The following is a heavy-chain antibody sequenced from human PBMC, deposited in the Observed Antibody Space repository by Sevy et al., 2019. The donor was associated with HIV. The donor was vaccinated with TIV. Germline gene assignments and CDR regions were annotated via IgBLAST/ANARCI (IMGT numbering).Heavy chain of an antibody. Sequence: GGSLRLSCAASGFTFSSYAMSWVRQAPGKGLEWVSAISGSGGRTYYADSVKGRFTISRDNSKNTLYLQMNSLRAEDTAVYYCARDCSSTSCLWGMDVWGQGTTVTVSS. CDR2: ISGSGGRT. J-gene: IGHJ6*02. CDR3: ARDCSSTSCLWGMDV. D-gene: IGHD2-2*01. CDR1: GFTFSSYA. V-gene: IGHV3-23*01.